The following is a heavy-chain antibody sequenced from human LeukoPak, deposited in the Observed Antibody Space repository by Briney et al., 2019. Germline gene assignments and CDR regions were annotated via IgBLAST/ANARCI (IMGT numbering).Heavy chain of an antibody. J-gene: IGHJ5*02. CDR3: AGHREINYESSHVGLDP. V-gene: IGHV4-4*09. CDR1: GDSVSRSY. Sequence: PSETLSLTCTVSGDSVSRSYWSWIRQPPGKGLEWIGFISPRGVTFYNPALKSRISISKDTSKNEFSLRLSSSTAADTAIYFCAGHREINYESSHVGLDPWGQGSLVIVSS. CDR2: ISPRGVT. D-gene: IGHD3-22*01.